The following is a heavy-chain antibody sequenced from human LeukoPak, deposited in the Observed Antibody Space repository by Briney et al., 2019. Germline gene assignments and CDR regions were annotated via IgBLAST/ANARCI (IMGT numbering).Heavy chain of an antibody. CDR1: GYSFTNSW. CDR2: IYPGDSDT. J-gene: IGHJ4*02. CDR3: ARHVDCSGGICSLDY. V-gene: IGHV5-51*01. Sequence: GESLNISCKGSGYSFTNSWIGWVRQMPGKGLEWVGIIYPGDSDTTYSPSFQGQVTISADKSTNTAYLQWSSLTASDTAMYYCARHVDCSGGICSLDYWGQGTLVTVSS. D-gene: IGHD2-15*01.